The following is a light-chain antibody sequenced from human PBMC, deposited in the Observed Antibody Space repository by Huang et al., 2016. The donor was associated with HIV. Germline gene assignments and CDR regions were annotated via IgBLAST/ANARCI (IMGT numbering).Light chain of an antibody. CDR1: QSVGSK. CDR3: QQYNNWPYT. V-gene: IGKV3-15*01. CDR2: GAS. J-gene: IGKJ2*01. Sequence: DTVMTQPPATLSVSPGARATLSCRASQSVGSKLAWFQQKPGQAPRLLIHGASTRATGIPARFSGSGSGTEFTLTISSLQSEDFAVYYCQQYNNWPYTFGQGTKLEIK.